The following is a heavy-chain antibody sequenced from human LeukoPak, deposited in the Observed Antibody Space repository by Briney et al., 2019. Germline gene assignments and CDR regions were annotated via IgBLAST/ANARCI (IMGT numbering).Heavy chain of an antibody. CDR3: ARDRSGYDPFDY. V-gene: IGHV4-59*01. D-gene: IGHD5-12*01. Sequence: PSETLSLTCTVSGGSISTYYWNWIRQPPGKGLEWIGYIYYSGRTNYNPSLKSRVSISIDTSKNQFSLKLSSVTAADTAFYYCARDRSGYDPFDYWGQGTLVTVSS. CDR2: IYYSGRT. CDR1: GGSISTYY. J-gene: IGHJ4*02.